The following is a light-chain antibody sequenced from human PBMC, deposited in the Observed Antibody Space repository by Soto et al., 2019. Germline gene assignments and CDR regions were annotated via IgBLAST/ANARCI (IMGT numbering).Light chain of an antibody. Sequence: QSVLTQPPSASGTPGQRVTISCSGGSSNIGSNTVHWYQQLPGTAPKLLIYINDQRPSGVPDRFSGSKSGTSASLAISGLQSEDEADYYCAAWDDSLNGVVFGGGTKLTVL. CDR1: SSNIGSNT. CDR2: IND. J-gene: IGLJ2*01. CDR3: AAWDDSLNGVV. V-gene: IGLV1-44*01.